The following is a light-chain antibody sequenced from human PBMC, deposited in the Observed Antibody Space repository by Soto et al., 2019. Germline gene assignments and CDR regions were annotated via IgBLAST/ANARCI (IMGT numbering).Light chain of an antibody. J-gene: IGKJ1*01. V-gene: IGKV3-20*01. CDR3: QQYHNSPLT. CDR1: QSVSSNY. Sequence: EIVLIQSPATLSLSPGERATLSCRASQSVSSNYLAWYQQKPGQAPRVLIYGASSRTTGIPDRFSGSGSGTDFTLTISRLEPEDFAVYHCQQYHNSPLTFGQGTKVDI. CDR2: GAS.